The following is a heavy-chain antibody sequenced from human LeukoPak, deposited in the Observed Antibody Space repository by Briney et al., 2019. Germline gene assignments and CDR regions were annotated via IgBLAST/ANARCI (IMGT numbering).Heavy chain of an antibody. J-gene: IGHJ6*03. Sequence: PGGSLRLSCAASGFIFRNYALHWVRQAPGKGLEYISAISSNGSTTYYAESVRGRFTISRDDSKNTLYLQMGSLRAEDMAVYYCARRFGELLNYMDVWGTGTTVTVSS. CDR2: ISSNGSTT. CDR3: ARRFGELLNYMDV. CDR1: GFIFRNYA. D-gene: IGHD3-10*01. V-gene: IGHV3-64*02.